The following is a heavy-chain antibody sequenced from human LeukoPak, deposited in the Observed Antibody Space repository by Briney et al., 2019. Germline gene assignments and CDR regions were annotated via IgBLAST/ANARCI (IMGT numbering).Heavy chain of an antibody. V-gene: IGHV3-23*01. Sequence: GGSLRLSCAASGFTFSNYAMSWVRQAPGKGLEWVSAISGSGGSTYYADSVKGRFTISRDNSMNTLYLQMNSLRAEDTAVYYCARVQGSGRGEFLFDYWGQGTLVTVSS. CDR2: ISGSGGST. CDR3: ARVQGSGRGEFLFDY. J-gene: IGHJ4*02. CDR1: GFTFSNYA. D-gene: IGHD3-10*01.